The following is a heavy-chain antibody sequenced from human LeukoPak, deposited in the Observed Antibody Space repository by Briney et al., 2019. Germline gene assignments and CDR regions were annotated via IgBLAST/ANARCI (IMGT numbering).Heavy chain of an antibody. J-gene: IGHJ6*03. CDR1: GGSISSGGYY. V-gene: IGHV4-31*03. CDR3: ASGTNYYYYMDV. D-gene: IGHD1-1*01. Sequence: PSETLSLTRTVSGGSISSGGYYWSWIRQHPGKGLEWIGYIYYSGSTYYNPSLKSRVTISVDTSKNQFSLKLSSVTAADTAVYYCASGTNYYYYMDVWGKGTTVTVSS. CDR2: IYYSGST.